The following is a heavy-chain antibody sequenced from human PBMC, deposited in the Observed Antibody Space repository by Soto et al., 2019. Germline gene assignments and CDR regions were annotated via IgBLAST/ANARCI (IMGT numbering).Heavy chain of an antibody. CDR1: GDTFTNLG. CDR3: ARERAVGLYLDD. D-gene: IGHD6-19*01. CDR2: ISAFNGNT. J-gene: IGHJ4*02. Sequence: QVQLLQSGPEVKKPGTSVKVSCKASGDTFTNLGISWVRQAPGQGLEWMGWISAFNGNTNYAQKFQGRVTMTTETSTRTLYMELRSLRSDDTAVYYCARERAVGLYLDDWGQGTQVTVSS. V-gene: IGHV1-18*04.